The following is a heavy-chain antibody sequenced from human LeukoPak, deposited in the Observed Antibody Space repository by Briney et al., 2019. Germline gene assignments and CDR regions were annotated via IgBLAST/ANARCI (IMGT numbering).Heavy chain of an antibody. J-gene: IGHJ5*02. D-gene: IGHD5-18*01. V-gene: IGHV3-30*18. CDR3: AKDLRPGYSYGLNWFDP. CDR1: GFTFSSYG. CDR2: ISYDGSNK. Sequence: GGSLRLSCAASGFTFSSYGMHWVRQAPGKGLEWVAVISYDGSNKYYADSVKGRFTISRDNSKNTLYLQMNSLRAEDTAVYYCAKDLRPGYSYGLNWFDPWGQGTLVTVSS.